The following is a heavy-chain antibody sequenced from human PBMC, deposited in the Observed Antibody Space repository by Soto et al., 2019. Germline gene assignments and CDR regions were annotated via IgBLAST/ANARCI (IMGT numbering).Heavy chain of an antibody. Sequence: SETLSLTCAVYGGSFSDYYWSWIRQPPGKGLEWIGYIYYGGSTYYNPSIKSRVTISVDTSKNQFSLKLSSVTAADTAVYYCARVEDLGVGQRNYYYYYGMDVWGQGTTVTVSS. J-gene: IGHJ6*02. CDR2: IYYGGST. V-gene: IGHV4-30-4*01. CDR3: ARVEDLGVGQRNYYYYYGMDV. D-gene: IGHD2-15*01. CDR1: GGSFSDYY.